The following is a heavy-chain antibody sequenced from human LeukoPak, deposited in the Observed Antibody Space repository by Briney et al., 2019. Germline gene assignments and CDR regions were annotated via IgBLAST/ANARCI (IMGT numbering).Heavy chain of an antibody. Sequence: KTSETLSLTCAVYGGSFSGYYWSWIRQPPGKGLEWIGEINHSGSTNYNPSLKSRVTISVDTSKNQFSLKLSSVTAADTAVNYCARRNYFDYWGQGTLVTVSS. V-gene: IGHV4-34*01. CDR2: INHSGST. CDR1: GGSFSGYY. J-gene: IGHJ4*02. CDR3: ARRNYFDY.